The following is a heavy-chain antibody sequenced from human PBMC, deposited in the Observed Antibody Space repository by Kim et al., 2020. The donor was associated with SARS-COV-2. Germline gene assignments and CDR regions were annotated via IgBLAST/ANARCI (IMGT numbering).Heavy chain of an antibody. D-gene: IGHD3-3*01. V-gene: IGHV4-31*03. J-gene: IGHJ5*02. CDR2: IYYSGST. CDR1: GGSISSGGYY. CDR3: ARAMGITIFGVVIVNWFDP. Sequence: SETLSLTCTVSGGSISSGGYYWSWIRQHPGKGLEWIGHIYYSGSTYYNPSLKSRVTISVDTSKNQFSLKLSSVTAADTAVYYCARAMGITIFGVVIVNWFDPWGQGTLVTVSS.